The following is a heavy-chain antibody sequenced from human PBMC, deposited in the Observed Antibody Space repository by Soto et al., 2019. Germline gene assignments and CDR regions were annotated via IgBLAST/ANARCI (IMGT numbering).Heavy chain of an antibody. Sequence: ASVKVSCKVSGYTLTELSMHWVRQAPGKGLEWMGGFDPEDGETIYAQKFQGRVTMTEETSTDTAYMELSSLRSEDTAVYYCATHTGYSSGWYDSHAFDIWGQGTMVTVSS. CDR2: FDPEDGET. CDR1: GYTLTELS. CDR3: ATHTGYSSGWYDSHAFDI. J-gene: IGHJ3*02. D-gene: IGHD6-19*01. V-gene: IGHV1-24*01.